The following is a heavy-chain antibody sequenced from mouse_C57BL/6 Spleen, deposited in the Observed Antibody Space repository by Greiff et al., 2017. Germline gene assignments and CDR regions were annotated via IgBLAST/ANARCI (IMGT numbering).Heavy chain of an antibody. CDR2: IYPGSGNT. V-gene: IGHV1-66*01. D-gene: IGHD3-1*01. CDR3: ASSGDAPFDV. CDR1: GYSFTSYY. J-gene: IGHJ1*03. Sequence: QVQLQQSGPELVKPGASVKISCKASGYSFTSYYIHWVKQRPGQGLEWIGWIYPGSGNTKYKEKFKGKATLTADTSSSTAYMQLRSLTSEDSAAYYCASSGDAPFDVWGTGTTVTVSS.